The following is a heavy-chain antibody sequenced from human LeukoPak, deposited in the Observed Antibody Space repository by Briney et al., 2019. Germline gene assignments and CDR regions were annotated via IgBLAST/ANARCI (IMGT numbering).Heavy chain of an antibody. D-gene: IGHD6-6*01. Sequence: SETLSLTCTVSGGSISSSSYYWGWIRQPPGKGLEWIGSIYYSGSTYYNPSLKSRVTISVDTSKNQFSLKLSSVTAADTAVYYCARHFLVLPPFEYSSSDWLDPWGQGTLVTVSS. V-gene: IGHV4-39*01. CDR3: ARHFLVLPPFEYSSSDWLDP. CDR2: IYYSGST. CDR1: GGSISSSSYY. J-gene: IGHJ5*02.